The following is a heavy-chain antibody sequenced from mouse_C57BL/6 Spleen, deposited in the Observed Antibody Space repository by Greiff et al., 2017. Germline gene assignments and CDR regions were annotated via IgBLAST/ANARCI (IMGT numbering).Heavy chain of an antibody. D-gene: IGHD1-1*01. J-gene: IGHJ1*03. Sequence: QVQLQQSGPELVKPGASVKISCKASGYAFSSSWMNWVKQRPGKGLEWIGRIYPGDGDTNYNGKFKGKATLTADKSSSTAYMQLSSLTSEDSAVYFCARTGYYGSSPHWYFDVWGTGTTVTVSS. CDR1: GYAFSSSW. CDR3: ARTGYYGSSPHWYFDV. CDR2: IYPGDGDT. V-gene: IGHV1-82*01.